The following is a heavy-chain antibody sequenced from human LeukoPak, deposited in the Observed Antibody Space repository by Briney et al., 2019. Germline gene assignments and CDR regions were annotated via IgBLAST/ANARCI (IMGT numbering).Heavy chain of an antibody. Sequence: SETLSLTCTVSGASISSSSYYWGWIRQPPGKGLEWIGSIYYSGSTNYNPSLKSRVTISVDTSKNQFSLKLSSVTAADTAVYYCAREGSLFDFWSGFRRRVPRNWFDPWGQGTLVTVSS. CDR2: IYYSGST. CDR3: AREGSLFDFWSGFRRRVPRNWFDP. J-gene: IGHJ5*02. CDR1: GASISSSSYY. D-gene: IGHD3-3*01. V-gene: IGHV4-39*07.